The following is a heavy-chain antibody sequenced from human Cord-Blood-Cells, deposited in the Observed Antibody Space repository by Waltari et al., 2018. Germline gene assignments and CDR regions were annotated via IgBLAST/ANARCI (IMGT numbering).Heavy chain of an antibody. V-gene: IGHV4-34*01. CDR2: INQDGRT. J-gene: IGHJ5*02. CDR1: GGSFSGYY. Sequence: QVQLQQWGAGLLKPSETLSLTCAVYGGSFSGYYWSWIRQPPGKGLAWIGEINQDGRTNHNPDLKSRVSISVDTSKNQFSLKLSSVTAADTAVYYCARDYDYGSGSYSRFDPWGQGTLVTVSS. D-gene: IGHD3-10*01. CDR3: ARDYDYGSGSYSRFDP.